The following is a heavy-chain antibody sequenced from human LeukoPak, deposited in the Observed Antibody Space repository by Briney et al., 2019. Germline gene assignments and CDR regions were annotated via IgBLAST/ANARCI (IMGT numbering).Heavy chain of an antibody. CDR3: ARVASSSWHPTNYYYMDV. CDR1: GYTFTSYG. J-gene: IGHJ6*03. Sequence: ASVTVSCKASGYTFTSYGISWVRQAPGQGLEWMGWISAYNGNTNYAQKLQGRVTMTTDTSTSTAYMELRSLRSDDTAVYYCARVASSSWHPTNYYYMDVWGKGTTVTVSS. V-gene: IGHV1-18*01. D-gene: IGHD6-13*01. CDR2: ISAYNGNT.